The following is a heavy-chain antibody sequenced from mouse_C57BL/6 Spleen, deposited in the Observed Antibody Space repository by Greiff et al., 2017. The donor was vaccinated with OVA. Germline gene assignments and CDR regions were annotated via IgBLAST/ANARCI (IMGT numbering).Heavy chain of an antibody. D-gene: IGHD1-1*01. CDR2: IDPETGGT. Sequence: VKLQESGAELVRPGASVTLSCKASGYTFTDYEMHWVKQTPVHGLEWIGAIDPETGGTAYNQKFKGKAILTADKSSSTAYMELRSLTSEDSAVYYCTRPYYGSSYDYWGQGTTLTVSS. CDR3: TRPYYGSSYDY. V-gene: IGHV1-15*01. J-gene: IGHJ2*01. CDR1: GYTFTDYE.